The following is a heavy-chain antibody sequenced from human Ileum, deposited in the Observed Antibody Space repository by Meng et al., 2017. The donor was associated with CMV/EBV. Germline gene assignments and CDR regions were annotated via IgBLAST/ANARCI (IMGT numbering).Heavy chain of an antibody. D-gene: IGHD3-22*01. Sequence: GESLKISCSASGFTFGDFAMSWVRQAPGKGMEWVGFIRSEPYGETTEYAASVKGRFTISRDDSQRIAYLHMNSLKTENTAVYYCTRELFTGFYDTTAYYSFDYWGQGTLVTVS. V-gene: IGHV3-49*04. CDR1: GFTFGDFA. CDR3: TRELFTGFYDTTAYYSFDY. J-gene: IGHJ4*02. CDR2: IRSEPYGETT.